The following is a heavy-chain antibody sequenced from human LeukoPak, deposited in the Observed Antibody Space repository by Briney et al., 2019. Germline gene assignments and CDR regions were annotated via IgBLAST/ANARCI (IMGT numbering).Heavy chain of an antibody. CDR1: GGTFSSYT. V-gene: IGHV1-69*02. J-gene: IGHJ3*02. D-gene: IGHD1-26*01. Sequence: ASVKVSCKASGGTFSSYTISWVRQAPGQGLEWMGRTIPILGIANYAQKFQGRVTITADKSTSTAYMELSSLRSEDTAVYYCARPGAHDAFDIWGQGTMVTVSS. CDR2: TIPILGIA. CDR3: ARPGAHDAFDI.